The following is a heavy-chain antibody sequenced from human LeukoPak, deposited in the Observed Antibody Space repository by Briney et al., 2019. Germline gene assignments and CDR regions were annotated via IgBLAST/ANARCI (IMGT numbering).Heavy chain of an antibody. D-gene: IGHD4-23*01. CDR3: ATPRGTVATGAVY. Sequence: GGSLRLSCAASGFTFSNWAITWVRQAPGMGLEWVSSISGDGGGTYYSDSVTGRCTVTRDKSKNTLYLEINSLRVEDTAVYYCATPRGTVATGAVYWGQGTLVTVSS. CDR1: GFTFSNWA. J-gene: IGHJ4*02. V-gene: IGHV3-23*01. CDR2: ISGDGGGT.